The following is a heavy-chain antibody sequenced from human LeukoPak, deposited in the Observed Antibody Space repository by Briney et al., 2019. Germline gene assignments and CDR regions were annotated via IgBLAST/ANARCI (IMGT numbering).Heavy chain of an antibody. J-gene: IGHJ4*02. V-gene: IGHV3-33*01. CDR1: GFTFSSHG. CDR3: VRELNEAEFTVIDPHYFDY. D-gene: IGHD4-17*01. Sequence: GGSLRLSCAASGFTFSSHGMHWVRQAPGKGLEWVAVVWADATNQFYTDSVKGRFTVSRDNSRNTLSLQMNSLRVEDTAVYYCVRELNEAEFTVIDPHYFDYWGQGALVTVSP. CDR2: VWADATNQ.